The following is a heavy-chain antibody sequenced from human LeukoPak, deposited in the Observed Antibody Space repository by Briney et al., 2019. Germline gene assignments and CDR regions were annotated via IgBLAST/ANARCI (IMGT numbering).Heavy chain of an antibody. Sequence: GGSLRLSCAASGFTFSSYAMSWVRQAPGKGLEWVSAISGSGGSTYYADSVKGRFTISRDNSKNTLYLQMNSLRAGDTAVYYCAKDPPYDFWSGYQSSFDYWGQGTLVTVSS. CDR1: GFTFSSYA. CDR3: AKDPPYDFWSGYQSSFDY. D-gene: IGHD3-3*01. J-gene: IGHJ4*02. CDR2: ISGSGGST. V-gene: IGHV3-23*01.